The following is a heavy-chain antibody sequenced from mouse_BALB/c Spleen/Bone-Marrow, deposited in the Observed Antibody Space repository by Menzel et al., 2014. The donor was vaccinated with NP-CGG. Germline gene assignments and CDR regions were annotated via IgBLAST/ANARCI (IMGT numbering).Heavy chain of an antibody. V-gene: IGHV14-3*02. Sequence: VQLQQPGAELVKPGASVKLSCTASGFNIKDTYMHWVEQRPEQGLEWIGRVDPANGNTKYDPKFQGKATITADTSSNTADLQLSSRTSEDTAVYYGASDXXGXXXXAYWGQGTLVTVSA. CDR3: ASDXXGXXXXAY. J-gene: IGHJ3*01. CDR1: GFNIKDTY. CDR2: VDPANGNT.